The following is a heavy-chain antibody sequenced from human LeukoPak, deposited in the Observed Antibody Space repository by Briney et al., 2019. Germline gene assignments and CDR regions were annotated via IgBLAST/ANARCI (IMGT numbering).Heavy chain of an antibody. J-gene: IGHJ4*02. CDR2: INPTGGST. CDR1: GYSFTNHY. Sequence: ASVKVSCKASGYSFTNHYIHWVRQAPGQGLEWMGIINPTGGSTTYAQKFQGRVTMTRDTSTSTVYMELSSLRSEDTAVYYCARDRRAVTGSWDFDYWGQGTLVTVSS. D-gene: IGHD6-19*01. CDR3: ARDRRAVTGSWDFDY. V-gene: IGHV1-46*01.